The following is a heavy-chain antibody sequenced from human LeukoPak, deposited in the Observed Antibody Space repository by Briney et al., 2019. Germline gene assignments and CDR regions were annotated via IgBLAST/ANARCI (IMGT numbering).Heavy chain of an antibody. CDR2: IKHSGST. D-gene: IGHD2/OR15-2a*01. V-gene: IGHV4-34*01. CDR3: ARRITVFYWFDP. CDR1: GGSFSEYY. Sequence: PSETLSLTCAVYGGSFSEYYWSWIRQPPGKGLEWIGEIKHSGSTNYNPSLKSRVTISLDTSKNQFSLKLSSVTAADTAVYYCARRITVFYWFDPWDQGTLVTVSS. J-gene: IGHJ5*02.